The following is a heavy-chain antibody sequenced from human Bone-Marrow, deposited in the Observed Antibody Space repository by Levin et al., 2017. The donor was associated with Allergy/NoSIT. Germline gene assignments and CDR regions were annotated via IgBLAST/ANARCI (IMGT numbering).Heavy chain of an antibody. V-gene: IGHV3-69-1*01. J-gene: IGHJ4*02. Sequence: GGSLRLSCAASGFTFSDYYMNWVRQAPGKGLEWVSSIIISSSIYCADSVKGRFTISRDNAKNSLYLRMNSLRADDTAVYFCARDTLCSATADFDYWGQGTLVTVSS. CDR3: ARDTLCSATADFDY. CDR1: GFTFSDYY. CDR2: IIISSSI. D-gene: IGHD3-10*02.